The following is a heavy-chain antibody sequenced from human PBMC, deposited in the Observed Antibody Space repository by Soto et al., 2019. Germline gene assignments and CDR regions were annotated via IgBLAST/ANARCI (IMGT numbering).Heavy chain of an antibody. D-gene: IGHD3-22*01. CDR3: ARDLGSYYYDSSGYKPRHYGMDV. Sequence: ASVKVSCKASGYTFTGYYMHLVRQAPGQGLEWMGWINPNSGGTNYAQKFQGWVTMTRDTSISTAYMELSRLRSDDTAVYYCARDLGSYYYDSSGYKPRHYGMDVWGQGTTVTVSS. V-gene: IGHV1-2*04. CDR1: GYTFTGYY. J-gene: IGHJ6*02. CDR2: INPNSGGT.